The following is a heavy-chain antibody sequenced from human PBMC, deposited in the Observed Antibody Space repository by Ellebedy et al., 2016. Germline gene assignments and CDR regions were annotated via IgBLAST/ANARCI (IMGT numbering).Heavy chain of an antibody. CDR1: GASFSRYY. V-gene: IGHV4-59*01. CDR2: ISYRGTT. Sequence: SETLSLTCLVSGASFSRYYWTWIRQVPGKGLEWIGYISYRGTTNYNPSLKSRVTISADTSKNEVSLKLTSVTPADTAMYYCARDVGAFDIWGQGTMVSVSS. CDR3: ARDVGAFDI. J-gene: IGHJ3*02.